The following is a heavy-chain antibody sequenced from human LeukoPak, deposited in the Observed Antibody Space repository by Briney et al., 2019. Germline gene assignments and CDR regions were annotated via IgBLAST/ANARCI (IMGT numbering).Heavy chain of an antibody. J-gene: IGHJ6*04. D-gene: IGHD6-19*01. V-gene: IGHV1-18*01. CDR3: ARNSSDWYGYMDV. Sequence: ASVKVCCKASGYTFTIYGISWVRQAPGQGVEWMGWISTYNGYANYAQKLQGRVTITTETSTSTAYMELRSLRSDDTAVYYCARNSSDWYGYMDVWGKGTTVTVSS. CDR1: GYTFTIYG. CDR2: ISTYNGYA.